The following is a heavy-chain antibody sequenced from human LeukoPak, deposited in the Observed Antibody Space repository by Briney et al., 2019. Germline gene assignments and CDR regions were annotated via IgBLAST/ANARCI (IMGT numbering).Heavy chain of an antibody. D-gene: IGHD7-27*01. V-gene: IGHV3-7*01. CDR2: IKQDGSEK. J-gene: IGHJ4*02. CDR3: ARKLGRYFDY. CDR1: GFTVSSNY. Sequence: GGSLRLSCAASGFTVSSNYMSWVRQAPGKGLEWVANIKQDGSEKYYVDSVKGRFTISRDNAKNSLYLQMNSLRAEDTAVYYCARKLGRYFDYWGQGTLVTVSS.